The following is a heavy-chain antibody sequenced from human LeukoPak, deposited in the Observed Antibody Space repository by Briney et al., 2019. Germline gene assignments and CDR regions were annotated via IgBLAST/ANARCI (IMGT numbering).Heavy chain of an antibody. CDR2: INHSGST. V-gene: IGHV4-34*01. J-gene: IGHJ4*02. Sequence: PGGSLRLSCAASGFTFSSYWMSWIRQAPGKGLEWIGEINHSGSTNYNPSLKSRVTISVDTSKNQFSLKLSSVTAADTAVYYCARGAAGYSYGWGQRTLVTVSS. CDR3: ARGAAGYSYG. D-gene: IGHD5-18*01. CDR1: GFTFSSYW.